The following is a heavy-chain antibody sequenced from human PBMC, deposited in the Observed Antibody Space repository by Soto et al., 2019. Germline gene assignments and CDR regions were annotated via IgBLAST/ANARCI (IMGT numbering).Heavy chain of an antibody. V-gene: IGHV3-30*14. D-gene: IGHD2-15*01. Sequence: GGSLRLSCAASRFTFSSYAMHWVRQAPGKGLEWVAVISYDGSNKYYADSVKGRFTISRDNSKNTLYLQMNSLRAEDTAVYYCATAKLLLPWLFDYWGQGTLVTVSS. CDR3: ATAKLLLPWLFDY. J-gene: IGHJ4*02. CDR2: ISYDGSNK. CDR1: RFTFSSYA.